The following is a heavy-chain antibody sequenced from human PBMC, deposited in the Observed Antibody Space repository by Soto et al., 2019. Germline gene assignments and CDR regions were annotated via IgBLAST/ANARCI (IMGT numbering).Heavy chain of an antibody. CDR2: IRAYNGKT. V-gene: IGHV1-18*01. Sequence: QVQLVQSGAEVKKPGASVKVSCKASGYTFTSYGITWVRQAPGQGLEWMGWIRAYNGKTNYAQNVQGRVTLTTDTSTSTAYMELRSLRSDDTAVYYCARQRVITGAFDIWGQGTMVTVSS. D-gene: IGHD3-22*01. CDR1: GYTFTSYG. J-gene: IGHJ3*02. CDR3: ARQRVITGAFDI.